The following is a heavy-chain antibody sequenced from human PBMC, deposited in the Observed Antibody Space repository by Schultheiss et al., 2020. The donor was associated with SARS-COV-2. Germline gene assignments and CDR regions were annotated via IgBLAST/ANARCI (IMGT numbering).Heavy chain of an antibody. J-gene: IGHJ4*02. CDR3: AREWTAAPFDY. Sequence: SETLSLTCTVSGGSISSGGYYWSWIRQHPGKGLEWIGYIYYSGSTNYNPSLKSRVTISVDTSKNQFSLKLSSVTAADTAVYYCAREWTAAPFDYWGQGTLVTVSS. V-gene: IGHV4-61*08. CDR1: GGSISSGGYY. CDR2: IYYSGST. D-gene: IGHD2-2*01.